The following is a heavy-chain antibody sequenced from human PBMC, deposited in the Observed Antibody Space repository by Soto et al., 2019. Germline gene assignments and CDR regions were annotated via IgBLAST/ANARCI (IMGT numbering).Heavy chain of an antibody. CDR3: AKDRSITIFGVVSGMDV. Sequence: GGSLRLSCAASGFTFSSYAMSWVRQAPGKGLEWVSAISGSGGSTYYADSVKGRFTISRDNSKNTLYLQMNSLRAEDTAVYYCAKDRSITIFGVVSGMDVWGQGTTVTVA. J-gene: IGHJ6*02. V-gene: IGHV3-23*01. CDR2: ISGSGGST. D-gene: IGHD3-3*01. CDR1: GFTFSSYA.